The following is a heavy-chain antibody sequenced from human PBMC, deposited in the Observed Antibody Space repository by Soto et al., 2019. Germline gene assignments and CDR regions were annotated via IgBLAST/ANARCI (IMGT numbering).Heavy chain of an antibody. D-gene: IGHD3-16*01. CDR1: VCTFSKYA. Sequence: VEASCEASVCTFSKYASRLVRQTPGQGLEWMGGVTPIFGSANYAQKFQGRVTIIADKSTNTVYMELRSLRYEDTAVYYSANLGAGGYYFHGMVVWGKGTTGT. V-gene: IGHV1-69*13. CDR3: ANLGAGGYYFHGMVV. J-gene: IGHJ6*04. CDR2: VTPIFGSA.